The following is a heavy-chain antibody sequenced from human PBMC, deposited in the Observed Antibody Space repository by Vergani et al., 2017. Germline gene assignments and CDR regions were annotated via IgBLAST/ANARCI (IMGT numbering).Heavy chain of an antibody. Sequence: QLQLQESGPGLVKPSETLSLTCTVSGGSISSSCYYWGWIRQPPGKGLEWIGSIYYSGSTYYNPSLKSRVTISVDTSKNQFSLKLSTVTAADTAVYYCARDRGRNSSRFYSDYGMDVWGQGTTVTVSS. V-gene: IGHV4-39*07. CDR1: GGSISSSCYY. CDR3: ARDRGRNSSRFYSDYGMDV. CDR2: IYYSGST. D-gene: IGHD6-13*01. J-gene: IGHJ6*02.